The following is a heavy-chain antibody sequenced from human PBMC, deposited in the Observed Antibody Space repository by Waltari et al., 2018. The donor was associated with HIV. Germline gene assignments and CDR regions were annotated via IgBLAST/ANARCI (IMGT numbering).Heavy chain of an antibody. V-gene: IGHV1-46*01. Sequence: QVQLVQTGAEVKKPGAPVKVSCKAPGYTFTRFYMHWVRQAPGQGLEWMGVINPSGERTVYAQKFQGRVSMTRDASTSTVYMVLSTLRSEDTAVYYCARGFSGFDYWGQGTLITVSS. CDR2: INPSGERT. CDR1: GYTFTRFY. J-gene: IGHJ4*02. CDR3: ARGFSGFDY.